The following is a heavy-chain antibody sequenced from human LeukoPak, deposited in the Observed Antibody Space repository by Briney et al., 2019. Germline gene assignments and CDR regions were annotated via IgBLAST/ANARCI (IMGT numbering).Heavy chain of an antibody. J-gene: IGHJ6*02. CDR3: ARVGAVEQWLVGYGMDV. CDR1: GGTFSSYA. V-gene: IGHV1-69*04. CDR2: IIPILGIA. D-gene: IGHD6-19*01. Sequence: ASVKVSCKASGGTFSSYAISWVRQAPGQGLEWMGRIIPILGIANYAQKFQGRVTITADKSTSTAYMELSSLRSEDTAVYYCARVGAVEQWLVGYGMDVWGQGTTVTVSS.